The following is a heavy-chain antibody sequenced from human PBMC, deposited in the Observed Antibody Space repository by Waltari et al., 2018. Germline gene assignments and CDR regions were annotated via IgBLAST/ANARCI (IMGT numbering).Heavy chain of an antibody. CDR3: ARLTVVGATRWFEP. CDR1: GDSINRSKYY. V-gene: IGHV4-39*01. Sequence: QLQLQESGPGLVKPSETLSLTCSVSGDSINRSKYYWAWNRQPPGKGLESIGRIVYSGSTYHNPSLKSRVTMSVDTSRNEFDLKLKSVTAADTATYYCARLTVVGATRWFEPWGQGTQVSVSS. D-gene: IGHD1-26*01. J-gene: IGHJ5*02. CDR2: IVYSGST.